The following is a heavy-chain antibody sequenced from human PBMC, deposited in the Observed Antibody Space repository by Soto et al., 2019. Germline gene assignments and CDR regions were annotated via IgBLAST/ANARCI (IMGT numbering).Heavy chain of an antibody. V-gene: IGHV4-39*02. CDR2: IYYIGNT. Sequence: QLQLQESGPGLVKASETLSLTCTVSGGSISSRSSYWGWIRQPPGKGLEWIGSIYYIGNTYYNPSLKSRVAITIDPSKTRFSLKLNSVNTADTAVYYCGAPDFGAKGYYFEALGQGTLVTVSS. J-gene: IGHJ4*02. CDR3: GAPDFGAKGYYFEA. CDR1: GGSISSRSSY. D-gene: IGHD3-10*01.